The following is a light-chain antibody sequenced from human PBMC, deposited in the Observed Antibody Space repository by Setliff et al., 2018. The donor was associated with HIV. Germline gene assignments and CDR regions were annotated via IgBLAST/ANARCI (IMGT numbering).Light chain of an antibody. Sequence: VLTQPPSVSGAPGQRVTISCTGSRSNIGAGYDVQWYQQLPGTAPKLVMFGNSNRPSGVPDRFSDSKSGTSASLAISGLQAEDEADYYCQSYDSSLRGYVFGTGTKVTVL. CDR2: GNS. CDR3: QSYDSSLRGYV. CDR1: RSNIGAGYD. V-gene: IGLV1-40*01. J-gene: IGLJ1*01.